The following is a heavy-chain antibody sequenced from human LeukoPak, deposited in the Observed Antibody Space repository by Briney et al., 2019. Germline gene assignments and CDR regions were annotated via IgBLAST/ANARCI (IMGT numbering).Heavy chain of an antibody. V-gene: IGHV3-21*01. CDR2: ISSISTYT. J-gene: IGHJ4*02. CDR3: ARVALGTYYFDY. CDR1: GFIFSSYG. D-gene: IGHD3-16*01. Sequence: GGSLRLSCAASGFIFSSYGMIWVRQAPGKGPEWVSSISSISTYTHYADSVKGRFTISRDNAKNSLYLQMNSLRAEDTAIYYCARVALGTYYFDYWGQGTLVTVSS.